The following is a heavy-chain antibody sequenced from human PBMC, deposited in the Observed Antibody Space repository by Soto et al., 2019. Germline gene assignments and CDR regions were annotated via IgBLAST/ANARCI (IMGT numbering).Heavy chain of an antibody. Sequence: GESLKISCQASGYSFVTYWIGGVRQMPGKGLEWMGIIYPGNSETKYSPPFQGQVTFSVDKSNSTAYLQWSTLKASDTATYYCARHRSQWLSVGEHEGFDIWGLGTRVTVSS. V-gene: IGHV5-51*01. J-gene: IGHJ3*02. CDR1: GYSFVTYW. D-gene: IGHD6-19*01. CDR2: IYPGNSET. CDR3: ARHRSQWLSVGEHEGFDI.